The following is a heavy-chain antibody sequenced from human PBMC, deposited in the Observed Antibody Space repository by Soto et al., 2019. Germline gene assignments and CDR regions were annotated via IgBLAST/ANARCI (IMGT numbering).Heavy chain of an antibody. CDR1: GGSISSGGYY. CDR2: IYYSGST. CDR3: AREGSSSSLHYYGMDV. V-gene: IGHV4-31*03. J-gene: IGHJ6*02. D-gene: IGHD6-6*01. Sequence: ASETLSLTCTVSGGSISSGGYYWSWIRQHPGKGLEWIGYIYYSGSTYYDPSLKSRVTISVDTSKNQFSLKLSSVTAADTAVYYCAREGSSSSLHYYGMDVWGQGTTVTVSS.